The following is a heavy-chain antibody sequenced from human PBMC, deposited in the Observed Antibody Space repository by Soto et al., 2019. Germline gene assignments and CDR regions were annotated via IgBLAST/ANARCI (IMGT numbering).Heavy chain of an antibody. CDR3: ARDHSSSVAYYYYGMDV. D-gene: IGHD6-6*01. Sequence: ASVKVSCKASGYTFTSYGISWVRQAPGQGLEWMGWISAYNGNTNYAQKLQGRVTMTTDTSTSTAYMELRSLRSGDTAVYYCARDHSSSVAYYYYGMDVWGQGTTVTVS. CDR1: GYTFTSYG. V-gene: IGHV1-18*04. CDR2: ISAYNGNT. J-gene: IGHJ6*02.